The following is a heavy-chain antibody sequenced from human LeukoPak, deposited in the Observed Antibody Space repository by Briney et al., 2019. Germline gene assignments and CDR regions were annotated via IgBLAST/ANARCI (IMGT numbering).Heavy chain of an antibody. D-gene: IGHD3-10*01. CDR3: ARGRGPYGWFDP. V-gene: IGHV3-74*01. J-gene: IGHJ5*02. CDR1: GFDLSAYW. CDR2: KSSDGSNT. Sequence: GGSLRLSCAASGFDLSAYWMHWVRQVPGKGLVWVSRKSSDGSNTNYADSVKGRFTVSRDNAKNTLYLQMNSLRVEDAAVYYCARGRGPYGWFDPWGQGTLVTVSS.